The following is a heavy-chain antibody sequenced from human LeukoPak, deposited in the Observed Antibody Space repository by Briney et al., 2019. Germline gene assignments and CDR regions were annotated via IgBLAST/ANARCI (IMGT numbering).Heavy chain of an antibody. D-gene: IGHD6-19*01. Sequence: GASVKVSCKASGYTFTSYGISWVRQAPGQGLEWMGWISAYNGNTNYAQKLQGRITMTTDTSTSTAYLELSSLRSDDTAVYYCARVGIAVAGTSYFDYWGQGTLVTVSS. V-gene: IGHV1-18*01. CDR2: ISAYNGNT. CDR1: GYTFTSYG. J-gene: IGHJ4*02. CDR3: ARVGIAVAGTSYFDY.